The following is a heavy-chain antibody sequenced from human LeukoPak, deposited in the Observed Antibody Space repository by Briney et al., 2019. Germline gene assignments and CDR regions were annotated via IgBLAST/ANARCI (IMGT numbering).Heavy chain of an antibody. V-gene: IGHV4-39*01. Sequence: SVTLFLTCTVSGGSISNDYYFWSWIRQPPGKGLEWIASVYYSENNYYNPSVKSRVTISVDTSRTQFSLKLTSVTAADTAVYYCARGGGIAVAGDWGQGTLVTVSS. J-gene: IGHJ4*02. CDR3: ARGGGIAVAGD. D-gene: IGHD6-19*01. CDR2: VYYSENN. CDR1: GGSISNDYYF.